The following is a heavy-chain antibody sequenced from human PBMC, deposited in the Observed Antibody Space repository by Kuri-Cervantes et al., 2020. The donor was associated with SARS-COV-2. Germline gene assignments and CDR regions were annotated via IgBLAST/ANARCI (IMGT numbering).Heavy chain of an antibody. V-gene: IGHV3-21*01. CDR2: ISSSSSYI. J-gene: IGHJ6*02. Sequence: GGSLRLFCAASGFTFSSYSMNWVRQAPGKGLEWVSSISSSSSYIYYADSVKGRFTISRDNDKNSLYLQMNSLRAEDTAVYYCATLGCCSSTSCPSASYYYYGMDVWGQGTTVTVSS. CDR1: GFTFSSYS. D-gene: IGHD2-2*01. CDR3: ATLGCCSSTSCPSASYYYYGMDV.